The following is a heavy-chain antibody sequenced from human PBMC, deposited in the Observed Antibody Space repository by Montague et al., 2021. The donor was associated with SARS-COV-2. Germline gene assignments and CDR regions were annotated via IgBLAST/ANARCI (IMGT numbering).Heavy chain of an antibody. V-gene: IGHV4-4*07. Sequence: SETLSLTCTVSGDSITPYGDSIGGYFWSWIRQPAGKGLEWIGRIYANGNFDYNPSLNSRVSMSMDTSQQEFSMTPISVTAADTAVYYCPRDAYYFGPGGEKHGAFDHWGQGILVTVSS. CDR1: GDSITPYGDSIGGYF. J-gene: IGHJ5*02. CDR3: PRDAYYFGPGGEKHGAFDH. CDR2: IYANGNF. D-gene: IGHD2/OR15-2a*01.